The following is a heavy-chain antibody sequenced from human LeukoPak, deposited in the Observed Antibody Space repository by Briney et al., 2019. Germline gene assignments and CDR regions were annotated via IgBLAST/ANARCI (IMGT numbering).Heavy chain of an antibody. V-gene: IGHV3-49*04. Sequence: GRSLRLSCTTSGFTFGDYAMSWVRQAPGKGLEWVSFIRRKAHGGTTEYAASVKGRFSSSRDDSKSIAYLQMNSLKTEDTAVYFCTRVTYYYDNSGYYHFDSWGQGSLVTVSS. J-gene: IGHJ4*02. D-gene: IGHD3-22*01. CDR3: TRVTYYYDNSGYYHFDS. CDR1: GFTFGDYA. CDR2: IRRKAHGGTT.